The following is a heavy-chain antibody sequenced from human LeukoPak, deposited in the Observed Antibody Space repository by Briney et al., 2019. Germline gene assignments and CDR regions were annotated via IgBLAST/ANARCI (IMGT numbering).Heavy chain of an antibody. D-gene: IGHD1-26*01. J-gene: IGHJ4*02. Sequence: SETLSLTCTVSGGSISSYYWSWIRQPAGKGLEWIGRIYTSGGTNYNPSLKSRVTISVDRSKNQFSLKLSSVTAADTAVYYCARARYSGSSTPYYFDYWGQGTLVTVSS. CDR2: IYTSGGT. CDR3: ARARYSGSSTPYYFDY. CDR1: GGSISSYY. V-gene: IGHV4-4*07.